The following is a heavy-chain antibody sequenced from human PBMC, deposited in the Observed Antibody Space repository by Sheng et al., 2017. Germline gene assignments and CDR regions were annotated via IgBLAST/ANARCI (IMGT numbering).Heavy chain of an antibody. CDR3: TTALNPLMSTYYDSSTWYY. Sequence: EVQLVESGGGLVKPGGSLRLSCAASGFTFSNAWMSWVRQAPGKGLEWVGRIKSKTDGGTTDYAAPVKGRFTISRDDSKNTLYLQMNSLKTXDTAVYYCTTALNPLMSTYYDSSTWYYWGPGNPWSTVSS. CDR1: GFTFSNAW. J-gene: IGHJ4*03. CDR2: IKSKTDGGTT. D-gene: IGHD3-22*01. V-gene: IGHV3-15*01.